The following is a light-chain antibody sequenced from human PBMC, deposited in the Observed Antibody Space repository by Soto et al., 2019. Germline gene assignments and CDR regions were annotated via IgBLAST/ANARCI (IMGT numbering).Light chain of an antibody. CDR2: EVN. J-gene: IGLJ1*01. CDR3: SSYSSGSTSYV. V-gene: IGLV2-14*03. Sequence: QSALTQPASVSGSPEQSITISCTGSNSDVGAYNFVSWYQQHPGKAPKLLIYEVNKRPSGVSFRLSGFKSGNTASLMISGLQAEDEADYYCSSYSSGSTSYVFGTGTKVTVL. CDR1: NSDVGAYNF.